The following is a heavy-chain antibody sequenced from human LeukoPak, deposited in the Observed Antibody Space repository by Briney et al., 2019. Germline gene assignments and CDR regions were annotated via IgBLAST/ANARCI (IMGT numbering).Heavy chain of an antibody. CDR2: IIPIFGTA. V-gene: IGHV1-69*05. CDR1: GGTFSSYA. J-gene: IGHJ5*02. Sequence: SVKVSSKASGGTFSSYAISWVRQAPGQGLEWMGRIIPIFGTANYAQKFQGRVTITTDESTSTAYMELSSLRSEDTAVYYCARGLAAAGVWFDPWGQGTLVTVSS. D-gene: IGHD6-13*01. CDR3: ARGLAAAGVWFDP.